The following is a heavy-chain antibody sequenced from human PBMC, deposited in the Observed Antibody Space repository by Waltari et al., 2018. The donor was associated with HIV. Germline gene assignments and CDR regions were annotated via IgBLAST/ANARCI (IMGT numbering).Heavy chain of an antibody. J-gene: IGHJ4*02. CDR1: GFTFSSYW. V-gene: IGHV3-74*01. D-gene: IGHD6-13*01. CDR2: INSDGSST. CDR3: ARVAAAAGTGSFDY. Sequence: EVQLVESGGGLVQPGGSLRLSCAASGFTFSSYWMHWVRQAPGKGLVGVSRINSDGSSTSYADSVKGRFTISRDNAKNTLYLQMNSLRAEDTAVYYCARVAAAAGTGSFDYWGQGTLVTVSS.